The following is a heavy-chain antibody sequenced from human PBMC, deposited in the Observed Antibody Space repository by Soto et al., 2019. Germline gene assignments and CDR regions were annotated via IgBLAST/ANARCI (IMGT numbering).Heavy chain of an antibody. CDR2: IYYSGST. CDR1: GGSISSGDYY. J-gene: IGHJ5*02. CDR3: ARESYDFWSGYPHTHLFDP. Sequence: SETLSLTCTVSGGSISSGDYYWSWIRQPPGKGLEWIGYIYYSGSTYYNPSLKSRVTISVDTSKNQFSLKLSSVTAADTAVYYCARESYDFWSGYPHTHLFDPWGQGTLVTVYS. D-gene: IGHD3-3*01. V-gene: IGHV4-30-4*01.